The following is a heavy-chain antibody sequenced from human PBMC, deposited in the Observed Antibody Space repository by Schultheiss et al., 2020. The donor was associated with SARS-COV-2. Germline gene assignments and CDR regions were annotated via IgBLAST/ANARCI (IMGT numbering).Heavy chain of an antibody. Sequence: SETLSLTCTVSGGSISSSSYYWGWIRQHPGKGLEWIGYIYYSGSTYYNPSLKSLVTISVDTSKNQFSLKLSSVTAADTAVYYCARIGATVVTPGWFDPWGQGTLVTVSS. CDR3: ARIGATVVTPGWFDP. V-gene: IGHV4-31*01. CDR2: IYYSGST. J-gene: IGHJ5*02. CDR1: GGSISSSSYY. D-gene: IGHD4-23*01.